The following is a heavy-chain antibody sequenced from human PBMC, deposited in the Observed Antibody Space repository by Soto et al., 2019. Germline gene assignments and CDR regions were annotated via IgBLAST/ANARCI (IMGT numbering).Heavy chain of an antibody. CDR2: IKQDGSEK. D-gene: IGHD2-21*01. CDR1: GFTFSSYW. Sequence: GGSLRLSCAASGFTFSSYWMSWVRQAPGKGLEWVANIKQDGSEKYYVDSVKGRFTISRDNAKNSLYLQMNSLRAEDTAVYYCAGEEVIYYYGMDVWGQGTTVTVSS. V-gene: IGHV3-7*04. J-gene: IGHJ6*02. CDR3: AGEEVIYYYGMDV.